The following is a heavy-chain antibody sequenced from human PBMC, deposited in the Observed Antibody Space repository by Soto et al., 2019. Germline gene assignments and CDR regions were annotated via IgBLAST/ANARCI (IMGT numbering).Heavy chain of an antibody. CDR2: ISGSGGST. D-gene: IGHD6-6*01. Sequence: EVQLLESGGGLVQPGGSLRLSCAASGFTFSSYAMSWVRQAPGKGLEWVSAISGSGGSTYYADSVKGRFTISRDNSKNTLYLQMNSVRAEDTAVYCCAKPISYSSSSEINDYWGQGTLVTVSS. CDR1: GFTFSSYA. J-gene: IGHJ4*02. CDR3: AKPISYSSSSEINDY. V-gene: IGHV3-23*01.